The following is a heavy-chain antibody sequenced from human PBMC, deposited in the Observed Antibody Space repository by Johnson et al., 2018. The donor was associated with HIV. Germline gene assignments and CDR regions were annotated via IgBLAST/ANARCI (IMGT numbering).Heavy chain of an antibody. J-gene: IGHJ3*02. CDR2: ISYDGSNK. V-gene: IGHV3-30*04. CDR1: GFTFSSYA. CDR3: ARVATHAFDI. D-gene: IGHD1-26*01. Sequence: QVQLVESGGGVVQPGRSLRLSCAASGFTFSSYAMHWVRQAPGKGLEWVAVISYDGSNKYYADSVKGRFTISRDNSKNTLYQQMNSLRAEDTAVYYCARVATHAFDIWGQGTMVTVSS.